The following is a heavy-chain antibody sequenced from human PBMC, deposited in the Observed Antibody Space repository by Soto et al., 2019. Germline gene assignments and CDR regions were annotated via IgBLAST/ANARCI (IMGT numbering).Heavy chain of an antibody. Sequence: GESLKISCKGSGYSFTSYWIGWVRQMPGKGLEWMGIIYPGDSDTRYSPSFQVQVTISADKSISTAYLQWSSLKASDTAMYYCARHLPRGYVFWSVYSSTPSGSCMDVWGQGTTVTVSS. J-gene: IGHJ6*02. CDR2: IYPGDSDT. CDR3: ARHLPRGYVFWSVYSSTPSGSCMDV. D-gene: IGHD3-3*01. V-gene: IGHV5-51*01. CDR1: GYSFTSYW.